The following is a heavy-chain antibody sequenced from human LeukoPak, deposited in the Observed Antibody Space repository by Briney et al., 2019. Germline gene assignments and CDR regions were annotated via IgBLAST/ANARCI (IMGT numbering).Heavy chain of an antibody. CDR2: VNQSGST. Sequence: SETLSLTCAVYGGSFGDSYWSWIRQPPGKGLEWIGEVNQSGSTNYNPSLKSRVTISVDTSKNQFYLQMNSVTAADTAVYYCARNGWYSFEYCGQGTLVTVSS. V-gene: IGHV4-34*01. D-gene: IGHD6-19*01. CDR1: GGSFGDSY. J-gene: IGHJ4*02. CDR3: ARNGWYSFEY.